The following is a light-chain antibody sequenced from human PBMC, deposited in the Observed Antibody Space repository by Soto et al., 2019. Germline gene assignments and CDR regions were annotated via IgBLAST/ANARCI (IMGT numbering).Light chain of an antibody. J-gene: IGKJ1*01. CDR1: QSVGSNY. Sequence: EIVLTQFPGTLTLSPGEGATLSCRASQSVGSNYLAWYQQRPGQPPNLLIFGASHRAPDIPDRFSGSGSGTDFTLTISRLEPEDFAVYYCQQYGSSIQTFGQGTRWISN. CDR3: QQYGSSIQT. CDR2: GAS. V-gene: IGKV3-20*01.